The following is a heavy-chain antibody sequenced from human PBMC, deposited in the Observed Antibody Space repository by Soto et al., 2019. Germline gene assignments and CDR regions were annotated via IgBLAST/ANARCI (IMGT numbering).Heavy chain of an antibody. J-gene: IGHJ4*02. CDR2: ISAYNGNT. D-gene: IGHD5-12*01. V-gene: IGHV1-18*01. CDR1: GYXFTSYG. Sequence: QVQLVQSGAEVKKPGASVKVSCKXSGYXFTSYGISWVRQAPGQGLEWMGWISAYNGNTNYAQKLQGRVTMTTDTSTSTAYMELRXXXXXXXXXXXXARDGGYTSDYWGQGTLVTVSS. CDR3: ARDGGYTSDY.